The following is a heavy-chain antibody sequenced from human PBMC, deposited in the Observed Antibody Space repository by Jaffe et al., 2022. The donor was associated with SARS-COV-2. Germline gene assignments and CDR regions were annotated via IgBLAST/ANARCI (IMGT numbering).Heavy chain of an antibody. CDR3: AKVGSAQYYFDF. CDR2: ISGGGGST. V-gene: IGHV3-23*01. Sequence: EVQLLESGGNLVQPGGSLRLSCAASGFTFGSYAMSWVRQAPGKGLEWVSGISGGGGSTVYADSVKGRFTISRDNFKKMVYLQMNSLRGEDTAVYYCAKVGSAQYYFDFWGQGTLVTVSS. D-gene: IGHD4-4*01. J-gene: IGHJ4*02. CDR1: GFTFGSYA.